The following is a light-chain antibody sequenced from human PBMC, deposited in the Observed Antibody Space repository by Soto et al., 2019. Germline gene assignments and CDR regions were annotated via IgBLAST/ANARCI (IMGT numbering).Light chain of an antibody. CDR1: QSVKRN. J-gene: IGKJ1*01. V-gene: IGKV3-15*01. Sequence: IVMTQSPATLSVSPGERATLSCRASQSVKRNLAWYQQKPGQAPRLLIYAASTRATGIPARFSGSGSETEFTLTISSLQSEDFAIYYCQQYNNWWTFGQGTKVEI. CDR3: QQYNNWWT. CDR2: AAS.